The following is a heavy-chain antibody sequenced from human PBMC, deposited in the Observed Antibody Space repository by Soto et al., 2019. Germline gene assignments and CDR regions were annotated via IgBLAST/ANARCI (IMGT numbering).Heavy chain of an antibody. J-gene: IGHJ6*03. CDR3: VPSTILYMHV. CDR2: ISGRGDNT. Sequence: EVQLLQSGGGLVQPGGSPRLSCSASGITFSIYAMSWVRQAPGKGLEWVSAISGRGDNTYYADSVEGRFTISRDNSKKTLYLQMNSLRAEDTAIYWVVPSTILYMHVWGEGTTVTVFS. CDR1: GITFSIYA. D-gene: IGHD2-2*01. V-gene: IGHV3-23*01.